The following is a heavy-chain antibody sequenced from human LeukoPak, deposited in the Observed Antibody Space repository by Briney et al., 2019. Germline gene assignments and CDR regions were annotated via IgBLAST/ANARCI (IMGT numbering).Heavy chain of an antibody. CDR1: GGSISSGGYY. CDR2: IYHSGST. CDR3: VRDRGYAYGPFDY. J-gene: IGHJ4*02. D-gene: IGHD5-12*01. V-gene: IGHV4-30-2*01. Sequence: PSQTLSLTCTVSGGSISSGGYYWSWIRQPPGKGLEWIGYIYHSGSTYYNPSLKSRVTISVDRSKNQFSLKLSSVTAADTAVYYCVRDRGYAYGPFDYWGQGTLVTVSS.